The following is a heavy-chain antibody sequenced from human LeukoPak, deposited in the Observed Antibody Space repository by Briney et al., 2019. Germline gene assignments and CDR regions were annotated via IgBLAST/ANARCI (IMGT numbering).Heavy chain of an antibody. D-gene: IGHD3-22*01. CDR3: AKGGMGYDSSGYLYFDY. J-gene: IGHJ4*02. V-gene: IGHV3-23*01. CDR1: GFSFSNYA. Sequence: GGSLRLSCAASGFSFSNYAMSWVRQAPGKGLEWVSAISGGGGSTYYADSVKGRFTIFRDNSKNTLYLQMNSLRAEDTAVYYCAKGGMGYDSSGYLYFDYWGQGTLVTVSS. CDR2: ISGGGGST.